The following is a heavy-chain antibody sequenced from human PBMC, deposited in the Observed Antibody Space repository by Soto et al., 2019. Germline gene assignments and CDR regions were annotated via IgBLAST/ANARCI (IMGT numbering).Heavy chain of an antibody. D-gene: IGHD3-22*01. CDR1: GFTVSSNY. V-gene: IGHV3-53*04. CDR2: IYSGGST. CDR3: ARARDSSGYYYYYGMDV. J-gene: IGHJ6*02. Sequence: GGSLRLSCAASGFTVSSNYMSWVRQAPGKGLEWVSVIYSGGSTYYADSVKGRFTISRHNSKNTLYLQMNSLRAEDTAVYYCARARDSSGYYYYYGMDVWGQGTTVTVSS.